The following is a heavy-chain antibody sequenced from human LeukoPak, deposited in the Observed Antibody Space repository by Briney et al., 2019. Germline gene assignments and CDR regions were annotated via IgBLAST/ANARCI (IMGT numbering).Heavy chain of an antibody. CDR3: ARDPDSSGYYSNWFDP. Sequence: ASVKVSCKASGYTFTGYYMHWVRQAPGQGLEWMGIINPSGGSTSYAQKLQGRVTMTRDTSTSTVYMELSSLRSEDTAVYYCARDPDSSGYYSNWFDPWGQGTLVTVSS. CDR2: INPSGGST. V-gene: IGHV1-46*01. J-gene: IGHJ5*02. D-gene: IGHD3-22*01. CDR1: GYTFTGYY.